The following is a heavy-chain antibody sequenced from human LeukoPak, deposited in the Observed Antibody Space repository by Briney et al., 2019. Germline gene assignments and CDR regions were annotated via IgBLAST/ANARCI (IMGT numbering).Heavy chain of an antibody. D-gene: IGHD3-22*01. J-gene: IGHJ5*02. CDR1: GYTFTGYY. CDR2: INPNSGGT. Sequence: GASVKVSCKASGYTFTGYYMHWVQQAPGQGLEWMGWINPNSGGTNYAQKFQGRVTMTRDTSISTAYMELSRLRSDDTAVYYCARVTYYYDSSGDLNWFDPWGQGTLVTVSS. V-gene: IGHV1-2*02. CDR3: ARVTYYYDSSGDLNWFDP.